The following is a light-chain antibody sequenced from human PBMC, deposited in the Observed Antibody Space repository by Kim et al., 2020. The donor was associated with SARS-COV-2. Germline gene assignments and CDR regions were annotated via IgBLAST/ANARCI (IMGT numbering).Light chain of an antibody. V-gene: IGKV3-15*01. J-gene: IGKJ2*03. CDR1: QSISSK. CDR2: DAS. CDR3: QQYNNWPPYS. Sequence: EILMTQAPVTLYVSPGERATLSCRASQSISSKLAWYQQKPGQAPRLLIYDASTRATGTPARFSGSGSGTEFTLTISTLQSEDFAVYYCQQYNNWPPYSFGQGTKLEIK.